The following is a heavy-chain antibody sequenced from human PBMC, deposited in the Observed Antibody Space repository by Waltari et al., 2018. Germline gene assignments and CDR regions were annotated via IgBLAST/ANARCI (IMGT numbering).Heavy chain of an antibody. CDR2: IYTSGST. CDR1: GGSISSGSYS. J-gene: IGHJ3*02. CDR3: ARDWSDSSGWHDAFAI. V-gene: IGHV4-61*02. Sequence: QVQLQESGPGLVQPSQTLSLTCTVSGGSISSGSYSWSWLRQPAGQGLEWSGRIYTSGSTNYNPSLKSRVTISVDTSKNQFSLKLSSVTAADTAVYYCARDWSDSSGWHDAFAIWGQGTMVTVSS. D-gene: IGHD6-19*01.